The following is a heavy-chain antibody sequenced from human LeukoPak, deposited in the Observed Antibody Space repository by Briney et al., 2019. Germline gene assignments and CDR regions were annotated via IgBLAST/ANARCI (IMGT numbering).Heavy chain of an antibody. CDR1: GGSISSYY. V-gene: IGHV4-59*01. CDR2: IYYSGST. CDR3: ARAAAGTVHAFDI. Sequence: SETLSLTCTVSGGSISSYYWSWIRQPPGRGLEWIGYIYYSGSTNYNPSLKSRVTISVDTSKNQFSLKLSTVTAADTAVYYCARAAAGTVHAFDIWGQGTMVTVSS. D-gene: IGHD6-13*01. J-gene: IGHJ3*02.